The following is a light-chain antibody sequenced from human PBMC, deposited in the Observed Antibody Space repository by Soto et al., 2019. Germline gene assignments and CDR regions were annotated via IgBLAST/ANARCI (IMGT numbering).Light chain of an antibody. V-gene: IGKV3-20*01. CDR1: QSVSSD. CDR3: QQYGRSPTT. J-gene: IGKJ1*01. Sequence: EIVLTQSPVTLSLSPGERATLSCRASQSVSSDLAWYQQKSGQAPRFLIYGASSRATGIPDRFSGSGSGTDFTLTISRLEPEDFAVYYCQQYGRSPTTFGQGTKVDIK. CDR2: GAS.